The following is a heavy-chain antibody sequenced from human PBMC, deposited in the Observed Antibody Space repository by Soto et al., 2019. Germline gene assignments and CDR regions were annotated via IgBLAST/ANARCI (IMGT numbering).Heavy chain of an antibody. V-gene: IGHV1-69*13. J-gene: IGHJ6*02. CDR2: IIPIFGTA. CDR1: GGTFSSYA. Sequence: GASVKVSCKASGGTFSSYAISWVRQAPGQGLEWMGGIIPIFGTANYAQKFQGRVTITADESTSTAYMELSSLRSEDTAVYYCAREEGLAVAGFYGMDVWGQGTKVTVSS. CDR3: AREEGLAVAGFYGMDV. D-gene: IGHD6-19*01.